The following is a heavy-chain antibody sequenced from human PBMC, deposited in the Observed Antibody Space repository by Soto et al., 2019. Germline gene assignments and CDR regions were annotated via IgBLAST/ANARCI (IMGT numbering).Heavy chain of an antibody. CDR3: ARDRAGGGVVVKRANHDE. D-gene: IGHD3-16*02. V-gene: IGHV1-18*01. Sequence: ASVKVSCPASGYTFTSYGVSWVRQAPGQGLEWMGWISVYNGQTRYAEKFQGRVTMTADTSTSSVYMELSSLSSDDTAVYYCARDRAGGGVVVKRANHDEWGKGSQVTVS. CDR2: ISVYNGQT. J-gene: IGHJ4*02. CDR1: GYTFTSYG.